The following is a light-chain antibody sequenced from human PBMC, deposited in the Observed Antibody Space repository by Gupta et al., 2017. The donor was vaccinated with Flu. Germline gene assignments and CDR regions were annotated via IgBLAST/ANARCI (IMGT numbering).Light chain of an antibody. CDR1: SGSASSSHY. CDR3: ALYLGLGVSL. J-gene: IGLJ2*01. Sequence: QTVVTQEPSLSVSPGGTITLTCGLSSGSASSSHYTSWYQQTPGPPPRMLIYSVKYRPAGVSHRVSGSIIANNAALTITGAQADDACLYDCALYLGLGVSLFGGGTTLTVL. CDR2: SVK. V-gene: IGLV8-61*01.